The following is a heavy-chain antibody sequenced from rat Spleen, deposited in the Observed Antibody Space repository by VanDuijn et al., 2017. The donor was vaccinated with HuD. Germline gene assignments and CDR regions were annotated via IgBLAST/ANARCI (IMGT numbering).Heavy chain of an antibody. CDR3: TRGYVMDA. J-gene: IGHJ4*01. V-gene: IGHV5-25*01. Sequence: EVQLVESGGGLVQPGRSMQLSCAASAFTFDNYYMAWVRQAPTKGLEWVASISTGGGNTYYRDSVKGRFTISRDNAKNTQYLQMDRLRSEDTATYYCTRGYVMDAWGQGASVTVSS. CDR2: ISTGGGNT. CDR1: AFTFDNYY.